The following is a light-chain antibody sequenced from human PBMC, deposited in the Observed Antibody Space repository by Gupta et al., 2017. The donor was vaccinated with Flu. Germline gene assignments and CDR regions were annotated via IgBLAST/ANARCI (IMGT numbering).Light chain of an antibody. Sequence: AIQMTQSPSSLPASVGDRVTITCRASQGIRNELGWYQQKPGQAPRLLVYAASNLQSGAPSRFSGSGSGTDFTLTISGLQPEDFGTYYCLQDYTYPRTFGQGTSLEIK. CDR3: LQDYTYPRT. J-gene: IGKJ2*01. CDR1: QGIRNE. CDR2: AAS. V-gene: IGKV1-6*01.